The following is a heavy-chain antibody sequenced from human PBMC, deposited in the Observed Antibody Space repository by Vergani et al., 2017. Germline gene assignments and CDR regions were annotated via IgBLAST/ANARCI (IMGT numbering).Heavy chain of an antibody. Sequence: QVQLVQSGAEVKKPGSSVKVSCKASGGTFSSYAISWVRQAPGQGLEWMGWINPNSGGTNYAQKFQGRVTMTRDTSISTAYMELSSLRSEDTAVYYCALGGTTVADAFDIWGQGTMVTVSS. CDR3: ALGGTTVADAFDI. CDR2: INPNSGGT. D-gene: IGHD1-1*01. CDR1: GGTFSSYA. V-gene: IGHV1-2*02. J-gene: IGHJ3*02.